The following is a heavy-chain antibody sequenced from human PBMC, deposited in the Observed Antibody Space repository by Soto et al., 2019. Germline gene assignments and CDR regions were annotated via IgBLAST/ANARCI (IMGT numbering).Heavy chain of an antibody. J-gene: IGHJ4*02. D-gene: IGHD3-10*01. V-gene: IGHV3-53*01. CDR3: AGVLWFGESPFDY. CDR2: IYSGGST. Sequence: PVGSLRLSCAASGFTVSSNYMSWVRQAPGKGLEWVSVIYSGGSTYYADSVKGRFTISRDNSKNTLYLQMNSLRAEDTAVYYCAGVLWFGESPFDYWGQGTLVTVSS. CDR1: GFTVSSNY.